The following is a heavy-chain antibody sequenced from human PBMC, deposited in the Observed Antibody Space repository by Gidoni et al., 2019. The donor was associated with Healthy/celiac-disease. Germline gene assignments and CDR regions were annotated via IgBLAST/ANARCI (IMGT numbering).Heavy chain of an antibody. D-gene: IGHD5-12*01. CDR2: ISSSSSTI. Sequence: EVQLVESGGGLVQPGGSRRPSCAASELPFSSYSMNWVRQAPGKGLEWVSYISSSSSTIYYADSVKGRFTISRDNAKNSLYLQMNSLRAENTAVYYCARDDSGYSGYDNWGQGTLVTVSS. V-gene: IGHV3-48*01. CDR1: ELPFSSYS. CDR3: ARDDSGYSGYDN. J-gene: IGHJ4*02.